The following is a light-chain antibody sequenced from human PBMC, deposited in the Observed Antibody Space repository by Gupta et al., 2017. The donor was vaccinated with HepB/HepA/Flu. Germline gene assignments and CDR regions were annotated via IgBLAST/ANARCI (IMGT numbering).Light chain of an antibody. CDR3: QLRSNWPRT. CDR1: QSVSSY. J-gene: IGKJ5*01. Sequence: EIVLTQSPATLSLFPGERATLSCRASQSVSSYLAWYQQKPGQAPRLLIYDASNRATGIPARFSGSWSGTDFTLTISSLEPEDFAVYYCQLRSNWPRTFGQGTRLEIK. CDR2: DAS. V-gene: IGKV3-11*01.